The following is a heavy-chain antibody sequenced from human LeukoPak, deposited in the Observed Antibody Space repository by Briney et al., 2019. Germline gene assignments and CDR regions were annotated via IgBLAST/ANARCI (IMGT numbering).Heavy chain of an antibody. J-gene: IGHJ4*02. Sequence: SETLSLTCPVSGGSISSYYWSWIRQPPGKGLEWIAYISDIGSINYNPSLKSRVTISLDTSKNQFSLKLSSVTAADTAVYYCAGHHPRNTVDFWGQGTLVTVSS. CDR2: ISDIGSI. V-gene: IGHV4-59*08. CDR3: AGHHPRNTVDF. D-gene: IGHD2/OR15-2a*01. CDR1: GGSISSYY.